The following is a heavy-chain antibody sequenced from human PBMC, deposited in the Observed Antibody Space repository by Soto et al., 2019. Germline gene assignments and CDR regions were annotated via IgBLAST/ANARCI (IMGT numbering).Heavy chain of an antibody. D-gene: IGHD6-6*01. CDR3: ARISPYSSSKGYYYYGMDV. Sequence: PGESLKISCKGSGYSFTSYYMHWVRQAPGQGLEWMGIINPSGGSTSYAQKFQGRVTMTRDTSTSTVYMELSSLRSEDTAVYYCARISPYSSSKGYYYYGMDVWGQGTTVTVSS. CDR1: GYSFTSYY. J-gene: IGHJ6*02. CDR2: INPSGGST. V-gene: IGHV1-46*01.